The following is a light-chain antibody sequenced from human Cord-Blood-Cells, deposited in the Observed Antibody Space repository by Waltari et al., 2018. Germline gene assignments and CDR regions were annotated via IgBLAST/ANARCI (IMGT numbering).Light chain of an antibody. V-gene: IGKV1D-13*01. J-gene: IGKJ5*01. CDR1: QGISSA. Sequence: AIQLTQSSSSLSASVGDRVPITCRASQGISSALAWYQQKPGKAPKLLIYDASSLESGVPSRFSGSGSGTDFTLTISSLQPEDFATYYCQQFNNYPITFGQGTRLEIK. CDR3: QQFNNYPIT. CDR2: DAS.